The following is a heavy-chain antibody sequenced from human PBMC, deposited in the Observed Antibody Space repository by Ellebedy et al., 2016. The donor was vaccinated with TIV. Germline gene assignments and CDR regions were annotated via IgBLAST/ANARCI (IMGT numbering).Heavy chain of an antibody. V-gene: IGHV4-31*03. CDR1: GGSISSGGCY. CDR2: IYYTGST. Sequence: SETLSLTXTVSGGSISSGGCYWSWIRQHPGKGLEWIGYIYYTGSTYSSPSLQSRLTMSLDTSRNQFSLKLTSVTAADTAVYYCARGEVRGTIPKYWGQGTLVTVSS. D-gene: IGHD3-10*01. J-gene: IGHJ4*02. CDR3: ARGEVRGTIPKY.